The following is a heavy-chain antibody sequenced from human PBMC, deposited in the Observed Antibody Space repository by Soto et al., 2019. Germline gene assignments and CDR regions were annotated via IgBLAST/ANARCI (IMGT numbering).Heavy chain of an antibody. Sequence: PGGSLRLSCAASGFTFSSYGMHWVRQAPGKGLEWVAVISYDGSNKYYVDSVKGRFTISRDNAKNSLYLQMNSLRAEDTAVYYCARDETYYYGSGPVGGQGTLVTVSS. J-gene: IGHJ4*02. CDR2: ISYDGSNK. CDR1: GFTFSSYG. V-gene: IGHV3-30*03. CDR3: ARDETYYYGSGPV. D-gene: IGHD3-10*01.